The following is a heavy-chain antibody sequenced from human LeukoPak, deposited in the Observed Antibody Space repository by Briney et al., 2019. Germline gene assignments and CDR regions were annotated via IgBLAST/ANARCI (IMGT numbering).Heavy chain of an antibody. CDR2: ISYSGST. D-gene: IGHD3-10*01. CDR3: ARHLDYYGSGSYEY. J-gene: IGHJ4*02. V-gene: IGHV4-59*08. Sequence: SETLPLTCAVSGGSISPYHWTWIRQPPGKGLEWIGYISYSGSTNYNPSLKSRVTISIDTSKSQFSLKLSSVTAADTAVYYCARHLDYYGSGSYEYWGQGTLVTVSS. CDR1: GGSISPYH.